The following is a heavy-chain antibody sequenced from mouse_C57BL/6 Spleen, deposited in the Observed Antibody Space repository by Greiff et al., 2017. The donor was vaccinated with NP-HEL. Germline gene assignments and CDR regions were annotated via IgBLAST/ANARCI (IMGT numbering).Heavy chain of an antibody. CDR2: INPSTGGT. CDR1: GYSFTGYY. D-gene: IGHD2-4*01. Sequence: EVQLQQSGPELVKPGASVKISCKASGYSFTGYYMHWVKQSSEKSLEWIGEINPSTGGTSYNQKFKGKAILTVDKSSSTAYMQLKSLTSEDSAVYYCARPSYYDYDEGFAYWGQGTLVTVSA. J-gene: IGHJ3*01. CDR3: ARPSYYDYDEGFAY. V-gene: IGHV1-43*01.